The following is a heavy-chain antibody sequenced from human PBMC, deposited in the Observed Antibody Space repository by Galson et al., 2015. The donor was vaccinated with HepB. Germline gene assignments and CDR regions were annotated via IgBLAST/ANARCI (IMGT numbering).Heavy chain of an antibody. CDR1: GGSFSGYY. CDR2: INHSGST. Sequence: LSLTCAVYGGSFSGYYWSWIRQPPGKGLEWIGEINHSGSTNYNPSLKSRVTISVDTSKNQFSLKLSSVTAADTAVYYCARPAANSSSWYSAGEYFQHWGQGTLVTVSS. D-gene: IGHD6-13*01. V-gene: IGHV4-34*01. J-gene: IGHJ1*01. CDR3: ARPAANSSSWYSAGEYFQH.